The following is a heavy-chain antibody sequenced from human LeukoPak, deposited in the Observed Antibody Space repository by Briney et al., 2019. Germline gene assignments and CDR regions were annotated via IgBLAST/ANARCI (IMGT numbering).Heavy chain of an antibody. J-gene: IGHJ4*02. V-gene: IGHV6-1*01. CDR3: ARQRGIAAAGTQEAGNFDY. CDR1: GDSVSSNSAA. Sequence: SQTLSLTCAISGDSVSSNSAAWNWIRQSPSRGLEWLGRTYYGSKWYNDYAVSVKSRITINPDTSKNQFSLQLNSVTPEDTAVYYCARQRGIAAAGTQEAGNFDYWGQGTLVTVSS. D-gene: IGHD6-13*01. CDR2: TYYGSKWYN.